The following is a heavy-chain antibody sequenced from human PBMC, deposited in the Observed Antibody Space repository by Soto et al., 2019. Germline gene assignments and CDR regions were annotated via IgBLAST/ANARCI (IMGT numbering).Heavy chain of an antibody. Sequence: SETLSLTCAVSGGSISSSNWWSWVRQPPGKGLEWIGEIYHSGSTNYNPSLKSRVTISVDKSKNQFSLKLSSVTAADTAVYYCARDGGGDSPYYSWLDPWGQETRVTVPS. J-gene: IGHJ5*02. CDR3: ARDGGGDSPYYSWLDP. D-gene: IGHD2-21*02. CDR1: GGSISSSNW. V-gene: IGHV4-4*02. CDR2: IYHSGST.